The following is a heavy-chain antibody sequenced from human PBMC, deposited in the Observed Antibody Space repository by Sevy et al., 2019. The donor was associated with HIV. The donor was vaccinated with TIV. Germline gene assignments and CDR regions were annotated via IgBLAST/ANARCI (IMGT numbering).Heavy chain of an antibody. Sequence: GGSLRLSCAASGFTFSKYSMSWVRQPPGKGLEWVSTLSFGCGEINYADAVKGRFTISRDNSKSSVYLQMNNLRPEDTAVYYCAREGCTKPHDYWGQGTLVTVSS. D-gene: IGHD2-8*01. CDR1: GFTFSKYS. CDR2: LSFGCGEI. V-gene: IGHV3-23*01. J-gene: IGHJ4*02. CDR3: AREGCTKPHDY.